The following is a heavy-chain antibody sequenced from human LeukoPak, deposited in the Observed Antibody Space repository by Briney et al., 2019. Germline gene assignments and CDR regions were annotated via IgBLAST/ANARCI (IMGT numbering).Heavy chain of an antibody. CDR2: LTGSGGNT. CDR3: AKSRVGYDY. D-gene: IGHD1-26*01. Sequence: GGSLRLSCASSGFTFSSYVMSWVRQAPGQGLEWVSTLTGSGGNTYYADSVKGRFTISRDNSKNTLYLQMNSLRAEDTAVYYCAKSRVGYDYWGQGTLVTVSS. V-gene: IGHV3-23*01. CDR1: GFTFSSYV. J-gene: IGHJ4*02.